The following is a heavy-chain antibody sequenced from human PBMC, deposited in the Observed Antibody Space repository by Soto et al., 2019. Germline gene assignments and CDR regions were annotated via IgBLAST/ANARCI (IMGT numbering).Heavy chain of an antibody. CDR1: GFTFSSYG. J-gene: IGHJ6*02. CDR2: ISYDGSNK. Sequence: PGGSLRLSCAASGFTFSSYGMHWVRQAPGKGLERVAVISYDGSNKYYADNVKGRITISRDNSNHKQYLQMNSLRAEDTAVYYCAKDSYYDFWSGYYYYYYGMDVWGQGT. CDR3: AKDSYYDFWSGYYYYYYGMDV. V-gene: IGHV3-30*18. D-gene: IGHD3-3*01.